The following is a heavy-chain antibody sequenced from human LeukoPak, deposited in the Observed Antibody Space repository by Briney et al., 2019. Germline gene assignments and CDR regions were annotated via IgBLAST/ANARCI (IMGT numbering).Heavy chain of an antibody. CDR1: GFTFSDYY. CDR2: VSSGSSTI. CDR3: ARDMGYCSSTSCYVGERYFDY. J-gene: IGHJ4*02. V-gene: IGHV3-11*04. D-gene: IGHD2-2*01. Sequence: GGSLRLSCAASGFTFSDYYMSWIRQAPGKALEWVSYVSSGSSTIYYADSVKGRFTVSRDNGKRSLYLHMNSLRAEDTAVYYCARDMGYCSSTSCYVGERYFDYWGQGTLVTVSS.